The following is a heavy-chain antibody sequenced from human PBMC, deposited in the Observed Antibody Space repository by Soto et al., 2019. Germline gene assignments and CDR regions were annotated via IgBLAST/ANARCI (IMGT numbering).Heavy chain of an antibody. CDR2: ISAYNGNT. CDR1: GYTFTSYG. Sequence: ASVKVSCKASGYTFTSYGISWVRQAPGQGLEWMGWISAYNGNTNYAQKLQGRVTMTTDTSTSTAYMELRSLRSDDTAVYYCARFRNDFWSGYPIDYWGPGDLVTVSP. D-gene: IGHD3-3*01. J-gene: IGHJ4*02. V-gene: IGHV1-18*01. CDR3: ARFRNDFWSGYPIDY.